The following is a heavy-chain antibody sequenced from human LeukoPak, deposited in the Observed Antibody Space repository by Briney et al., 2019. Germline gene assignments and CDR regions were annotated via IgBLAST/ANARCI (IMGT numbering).Heavy chain of an antibody. CDR3: ARANDAFDI. CDR2: ISYDGSNK. J-gene: IGHJ3*02. V-gene: IGHV3-30*03. Sequence: GGSLRLSCAASGFTFSSSSMHWVRQAPGKGLEWVAVISYDGSNKYYADSVKGRFTISRDNSKNTLYLQMNSLRAEDTAVYYCARANDAFDIWGQGTMVTVSS. CDR1: GFTFSSSS.